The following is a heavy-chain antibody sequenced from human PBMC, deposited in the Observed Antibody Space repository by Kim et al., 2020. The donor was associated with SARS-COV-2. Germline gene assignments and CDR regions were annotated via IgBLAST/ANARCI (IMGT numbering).Heavy chain of an antibody. D-gene: IGHD6-13*01. V-gene: IGHV4-4*02. Sequence: SETLSLTCAVSGGSISSSNWWSWVRQPPGKGLEWIGEIYHSGSTNYNPSLKSRVTISVDKSKNQFSLKLSSVTAADTAVYYCARARRDSSWYDTNFDYWGQGTLVTVSS. J-gene: IGHJ4*02. CDR1: GGSISSSNW. CDR3: ARARRDSSWYDTNFDY. CDR2: IYHSGST.